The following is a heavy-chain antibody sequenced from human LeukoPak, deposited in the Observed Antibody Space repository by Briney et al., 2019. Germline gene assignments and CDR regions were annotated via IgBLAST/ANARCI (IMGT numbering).Heavy chain of an antibody. D-gene: IGHD1-1*01. CDR3: ARRNGNWNDASFDY. V-gene: IGHV4-59*01. J-gene: IGHJ4*02. CDR2: VFYNGST. Sequence: SETLSLTCTVSGGSISDYFWSWIRQPPGKGLEWVGYVFYNGSTNYNPSLKSRVTISIDTSRIRFSLRLSSVTAADTARYYCARRNGNWNDASFDYWGQGTLVTVSS. CDR1: GGSISDYF.